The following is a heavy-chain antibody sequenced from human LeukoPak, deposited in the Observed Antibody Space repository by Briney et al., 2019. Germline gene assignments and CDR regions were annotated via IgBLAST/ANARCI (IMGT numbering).Heavy chain of an antibody. Sequence: SQTLSLTCTVSGGSISSGDYYWSWIRQPPGKGLEWIGYIYYSGSTYHNPSLKSRVTISVDTSKNQFSLKLSSVTAADTAVYYCARVAAGIGFFQHWGQGTLVTVSS. V-gene: IGHV4-30-4*01. D-gene: IGHD6-13*01. CDR1: GGSISSGDYY. CDR3: ARVAAGIGFFQH. CDR2: IYYSGST. J-gene: IGHJ1*01.